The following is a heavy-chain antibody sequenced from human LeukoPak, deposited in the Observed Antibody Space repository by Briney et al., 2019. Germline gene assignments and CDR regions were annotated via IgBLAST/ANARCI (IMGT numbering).Heavy chain of an antibody. CDR2: ISWNSGSI. D-gene: IGHD3-9*01. CDR1: GFTFSSYG. V-gene: IGHV3-9*01. CDR3: AKDIRPYYDILTGYSDSNWFDP. J-gene: IGHJ5*02. Sequence: GGSLRLSCAASGFTFSSYGMHWVRQAPGKGLEWVSGISWNSGSIGYADSVKGRFTISRDNAKNSLYLQMNSLRAEDTALYYCAKDIRPYYDILTGYSDSNWFDPWGQGTLVTVSS.